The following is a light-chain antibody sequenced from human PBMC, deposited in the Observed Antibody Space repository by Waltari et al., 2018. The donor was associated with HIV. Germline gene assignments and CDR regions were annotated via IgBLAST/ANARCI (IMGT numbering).Light chain of an antibody. J-gene: IGLJ1*01. Sequence: QSALTQPASVSGSPGQSITISCTGTSSDVGGYNYVSWNQQHPGKAPKLMIYDVSNRPSGVSNRFSGSKSGNTASLTISVLQAEDEADYYCSSYTSSNTLPYVFGTGTKVTVL. CDR3: SSYTSSNTLPYV. CDR2: DVS. CDR1: SSDVGGYNY. V-gene: IGLV2-14*03.